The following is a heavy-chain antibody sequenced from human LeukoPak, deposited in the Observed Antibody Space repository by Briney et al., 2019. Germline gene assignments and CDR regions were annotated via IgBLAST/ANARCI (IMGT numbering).Heavy chain of an antibody. CDR1: GYTFTGYY. D-gene: IGHD3-9*01. CDR3: ARTDNVLRYFDWLYYYGMDV. J-gene: IGHJ6*02. Sequence: ASVKVSCKASGYTFTGYYMHWVRQAPGQGLEWMGWINPNSGNTGYAQKFQGRVTMTRNTSISTAYMGLSSLRSEDTAVYYCARTDNVLRYFDWLYYYGMDVWGQGTTVTVSS. CDR2: INPNSGNT. V-gene: IGHV1-8*02.